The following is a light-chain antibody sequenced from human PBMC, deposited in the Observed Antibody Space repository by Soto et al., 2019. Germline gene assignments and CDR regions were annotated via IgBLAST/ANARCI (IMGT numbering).Light chain of an antibody. V-gene: IGLV2-14*01. J-gene: IGLJ2*01. CDR1: SSDVGGYNY. Sequence: QSALTQPASVSGSPGQSITISCTGTSSDVGGYNYVSWYQQHPGKAHKLMIYDVSNRPSGVSNRFSGSKSGNTASLTISGLQAEDEADYYCSSDTSSSTLVFGGWTKLTV. CDR2: DVS. CDR3: SSDTSSSTLV.